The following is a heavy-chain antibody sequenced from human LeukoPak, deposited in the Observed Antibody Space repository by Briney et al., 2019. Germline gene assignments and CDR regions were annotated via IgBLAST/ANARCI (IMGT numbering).Heavy chain of an antibody. CDR2: ISDDGSNT. CDR1: GFTFSTYG. V-gene: IGHV3-30*18. D-gene: IGHD3-10*01. CDR3: VKEDQPSMVRGVIQVFDY. Sequence: GGSLRLSCAASGFTFSTYGMHWVRQAPGKGLDCVAVISDDGSNTYYADSVKGRFTISRDNSKNTLYLQMNSLRAEDTAVYYCVKEDQPSMVRGVIQVFDYWGQGTLVTVSS. J-gene: IGHJ4*02.